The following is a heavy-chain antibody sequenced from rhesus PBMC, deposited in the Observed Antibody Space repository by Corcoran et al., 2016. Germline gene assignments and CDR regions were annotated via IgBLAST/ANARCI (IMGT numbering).Heavy chain of an antibody. D-gene: IGHD6-13*01. CDR1: GGSISSNY. Sequence: QVQLQQWGEGLVKPSETLSLTCAVYGGSISSNYWSWICQPPGKGVEWIGRIRGSGYTDYNPSLKSRVTISTDTSKNQFSLKLSAVTAADTAVYYCAREEDSRWSGYFEFWGQGALVTVSS. V-gene: IGHV4-160*01. CDR3: AREEDSRWSGYFEF. CDR2: IRGSGYT. J-gene: IGHJ1*01.